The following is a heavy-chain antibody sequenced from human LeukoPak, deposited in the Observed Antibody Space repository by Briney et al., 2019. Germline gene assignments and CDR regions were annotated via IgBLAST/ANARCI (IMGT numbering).Heavy chain of an antibody. CDR1: GGSISSYY. D-gene: IGHD6-13*01. J-gene: IGHJ4*02. V-gene: IGHV4-59*01. CDR2: IYYSGST. CDR3: ARVEGDSSSWPSFDY. Sequence: SETLTLTCTVSGGSISSYYWSWIRQPPGKGLEWVGYIYYSGSTNYNPSLKSLVTISVDTSKNQFSLKLSSVTAADTAVYYCARVEGDSSSWPSFDYWGQGTLVTVSS.